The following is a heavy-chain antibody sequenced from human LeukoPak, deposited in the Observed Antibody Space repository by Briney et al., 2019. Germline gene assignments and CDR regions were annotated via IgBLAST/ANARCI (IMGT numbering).Heavy chain of an antibody. J-gene: IGHJ4*02. Sequence: GGSLRLSCAASGFTFSRYAMSWVRQAPGKGLEWVSSIGGSGGTTYYADSVQGRFTISRDNSKNTLYLQMNSLSAEDTAVYYCAKVLSWFGGSLATFGYWGQGTLATVSS. V-gene: IGHV3-23*01. CDR1: GFTFSRYA. D-gene: IGHD3-10*01. CDR3: AKVLSWFGGSLATFGY. CDR2: IGGSGGTT.